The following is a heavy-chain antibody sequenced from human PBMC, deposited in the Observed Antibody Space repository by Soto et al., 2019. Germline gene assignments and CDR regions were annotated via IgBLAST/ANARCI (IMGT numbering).Heavy chain of an antibody. J-gene: IGHJ6*02. V-gene: IGHV3-15*01. CDR1: GFTFSNAW. D-gene: IGHD3-22*01. CDR3: TTGLTNYYDSSGYSWAGGMDV. Sequence: EVQLVESGGGLVKPGGSLRLSCAASGFTFSNAWMNWVRQAPGKGLEWVGRIKRKSDGETTDYAAPVKGRSTISRVDSTNTLYLQMNSLKTEATAVYYCTTGLTNYYDSSGYSWAGGMDVWCQGITVTVSS. CDR2: IKRKSDGETT.